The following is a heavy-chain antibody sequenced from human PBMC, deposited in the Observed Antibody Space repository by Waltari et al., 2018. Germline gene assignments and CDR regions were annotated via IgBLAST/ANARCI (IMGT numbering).Heavy chain of an antibody. CDR2: IYHSGST. CDR1: GYSISSGYY. Sequence: QVQLQESGPGLVKPSETLSLTCAVSGYSISSGYYWGWIRQPPGKGLEWIGSIYHSGSTHYNPSLKSRVTISVDTSKNQFSLKLSSVTAADTAVYYCARGPAPITGTVKGIDYWGQGTLVTVSS. CDR3: ARGPAPITGTVKGIDY. V-gene: IGHV4-38-2*01. J-gene: IGHJ4*02. D-gene: IGHD1-7*01.